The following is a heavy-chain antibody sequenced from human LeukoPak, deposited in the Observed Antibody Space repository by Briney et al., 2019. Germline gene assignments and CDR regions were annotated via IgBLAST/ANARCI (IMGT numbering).Heavy chain of an antibody. V-gene: IGHV3-21*01. CDR1: GFTFSSYS. CDR2: ISSSSSYI. J-gene: IGHJ4*02. Sequence: KPGGSLRLSCAASGFTFSSYSMNRVRQAPGKGLEWVSSISSSSSYIYYADSVKGRFTISGDNAKNSLYLQMNSLRAEDTAVYYCARDLGSDRTTVTYYFDYWGQGTLVTVSS. CDR3: ARDLGSDRTTVTYYFDY. D-gene: IGHD4-17*01.